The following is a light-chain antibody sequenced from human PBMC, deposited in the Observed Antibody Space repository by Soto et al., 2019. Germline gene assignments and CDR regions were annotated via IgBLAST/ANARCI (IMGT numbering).Light chain of an antibody. V-gene: IGKV3-20*01. Sequence: EIVLTQSPGTLSLSPGERATLSCRASQSVSSSYLAWYQQKPGQAPRLLIYGASSRATGIPDRFSDSGSGTVFTLTISRLEPEDFAVYYCQQYGSSPPYTFGQGTKLEIK. CDR2: GAS. J-gene: IGKJ2*01. CDR3: QQYGSSPPYT. CDR1: QSVSSSY.